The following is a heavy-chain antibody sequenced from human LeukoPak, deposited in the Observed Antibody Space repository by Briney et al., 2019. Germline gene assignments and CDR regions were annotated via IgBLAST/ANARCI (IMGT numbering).Heavy chain of an antibody. V-gene: IGHV1-2*02. CDR1: GYSCTAYY. Sequence: GASVKVSCKPTGYSCTAYYIFWMRQAPGQGLECMGWINLYNGATNYAQRFQSRVTMTRDTSISTAYMELSRLRSDDTATYYCASWAGGNEPVASFDYWGQGTLVTVSS. CDR2: INLYNGAT. D-gene: IGHD1-14*01. J-gene: IGHJ4*02. CDR3: ASWAGGNEPVASFDY.